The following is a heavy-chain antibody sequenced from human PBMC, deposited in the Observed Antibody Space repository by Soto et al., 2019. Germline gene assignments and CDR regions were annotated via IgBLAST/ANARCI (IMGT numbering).Heavy chain of an antibody. CDR3: ARLAFGLRWDFDC. V-gene: IGHV3-7*03. CDR1: GFTFSTYW. J-gene: IGHJ4*02. CDR2: IKQDGSEK. Sequence: PGGSLRLSCAASGFTFSTYWMSWVRQAPGKGLEWVANIKQDGSEKYYVDSVKGRFTISRDNAKSSLYLQMSNLRAEDTASYYCARLAFGLRWDFDCWGEGTLVTVSS. D-gene: IGHD4-17*01.